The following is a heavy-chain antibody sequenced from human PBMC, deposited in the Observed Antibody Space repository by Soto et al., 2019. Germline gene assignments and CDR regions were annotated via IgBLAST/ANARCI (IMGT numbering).Heavy chain of an antibody. Sequence: WGSLRLSCAAAGFTFSSYSMNWVRQAPGKGLEWVSSISSSSSYIYYADSVKGRFTISRDNAKNSLYLQMNSLRAEDTAVYYCARDLYCSGGSCYHHAAFDIWGQGTMVTVSS. V-gene: IGHV3-21*01. CDR3: ARDLYCSGGSCYHHAAFDI. J-gene: IGHJ3*02. D-gene: IGHD2-15*01. CDR1: GFTFSSYS. CDR2: ISSSSSYI.